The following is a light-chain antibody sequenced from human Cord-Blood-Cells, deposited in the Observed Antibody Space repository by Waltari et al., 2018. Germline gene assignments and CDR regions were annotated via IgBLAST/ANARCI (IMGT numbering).Light chain of an antibody. CDR2: RNK. CDR1: SSNIGSNY. J-gene: IGLJ3*02. CDR3: AAWDDSLSGNWV. Sequence: QSVLTQPPSASGTPGQRVTISCSGSSSNIGSNYVYWYQQLPGTAPKLPIYRNKPRPSGVPDRFSGSKSGTSASLAISGLRSEDEADYYCAAWDDSLSGNWVFGGGTKLTVL. V-gene: IGLV1-47*01.